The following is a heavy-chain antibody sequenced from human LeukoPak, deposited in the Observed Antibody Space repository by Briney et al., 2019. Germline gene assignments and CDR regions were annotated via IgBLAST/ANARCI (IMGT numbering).Heavy chain of an antibody. CDR2: INPNSGGT. CDR1: GYTFTGYY. CDR3: ARDRDDYGDYPDY. V-gene: IGHV1-2*02. D-gene: IGHD4-17*01. J-gene: IGHJ4*02. Sequence: ASVKVSCKASGYTFTGYYMHWVRQAPGLGLEWMGWINPNSGGTNYAQKFQGRVTMTRDTSISTAYMELSRLRSDDTAVYYCARDRDDYGDYPDYWGQGTLVTVSS.